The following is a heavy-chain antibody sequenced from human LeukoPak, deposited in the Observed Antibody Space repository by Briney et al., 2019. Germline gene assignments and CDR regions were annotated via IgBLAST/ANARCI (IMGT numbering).Heavy chain of an antibody. CDR3: ARGYGYNSEY. CDR2: INHSGST. J-gene: IGHJ4*02. V-gene: IGHV4-34*01. D-gene: IGHD5-24*01. CDR1: GGSFSGYY. Sequence: SETLSLTRAVYGGSFSGYYWRGLRQPPGKGLEWIGEINHSGSTNYNPSLKSRVPISVDRSRNQFSLKLTSVSAAVTAVYFCARGYGYNSEYWGQGTLVTVSP.